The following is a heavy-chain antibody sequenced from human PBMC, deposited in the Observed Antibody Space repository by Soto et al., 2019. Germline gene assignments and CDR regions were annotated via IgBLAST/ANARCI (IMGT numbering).Heavy chain of an antibody. Sequence: EVQLVESGGGLVQPGGSLRLSCAASGFTFTTHWMSWVRQAAGKGLEWVANVKEDGSVKYYVDSVKGRYTISRDYAKNSLYLQKNSLVAEDTAVYYCVRDRSSGWHVDYWGLGTLVTVSA. J-gene: IGHJ4*02. CDR1: GFTFTTHW. V-gene: IGHV3-7*01. D-gene: IGHD6-19*01. CDR2: VKEDGSVK. CDR3: VRDRSSGWHVDY.